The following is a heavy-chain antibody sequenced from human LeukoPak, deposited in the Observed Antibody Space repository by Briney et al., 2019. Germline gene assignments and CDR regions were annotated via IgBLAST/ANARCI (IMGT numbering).Heavy chain of an antibody. CDR1: GDTISTSFYY. CDR2: IFYSGTT. J-gene: IGHJ4*02. CDR3: ARMSRFSWTPYYFDY. V-gene: IGHV4-39*07. D-gene: IGHD3/OR15-3a*01. Sequence: PSETLSLTCTVSGDTISTSFYYWDWIRQPPGKGLEWIGGIFYSGTTYYNPSLKSRVTMSVDTSKNQFSLKLSSVTAADTAVYYCARMSRFSWTPYYFDYWSQGTLVIVSS.